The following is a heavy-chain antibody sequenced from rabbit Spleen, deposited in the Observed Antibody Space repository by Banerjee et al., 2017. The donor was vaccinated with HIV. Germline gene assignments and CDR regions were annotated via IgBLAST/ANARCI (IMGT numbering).Heavy chain of an antibody. CDR3: ARSGAGGATAQDL. J-gene: IGHJ3*01. V-gene: IGHV1S45*01. D-gene: IGHD3-1*01. CDR2: IDMVTGKS. CDR1: GFSFSSSYW. Sequence: EESGGDLVKPEGSLTLTCTASGFSFSSSYWICWVRQAPGKGLEWIACIDMVTGKSVYASWAKGRFIMSRASSTTVTLQMTSLTAADTATYFCARSGAGGATAQDLWGQGTLVTVS.